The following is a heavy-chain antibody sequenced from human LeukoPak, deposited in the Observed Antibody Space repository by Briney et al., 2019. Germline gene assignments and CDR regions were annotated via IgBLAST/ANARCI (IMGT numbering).Heavy chain of an antibody. CDR1: GYSIRSGYY. V-gene: IGHV4-38-2*02. CDR2: IYHSGST. D-gene: IGHD3-22*01. CDR3: ASYDSSGYYYSHFQH. J-gene: IGHJ1*01. Sequence: SETLSLTCTVSGYSIRSGYYWGWIRQPPGKGLEWIGSIYHSGSTYYNPSLKSRVTISVDTSKNQFSLKLSSVTAADTAVYYCASYDSSGYYYSHFQHWGQGTLVTVSS.